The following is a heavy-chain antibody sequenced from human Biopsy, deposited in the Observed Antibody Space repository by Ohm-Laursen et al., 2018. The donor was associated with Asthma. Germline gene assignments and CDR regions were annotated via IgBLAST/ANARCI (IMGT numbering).Heavy chain of an antibody. D-gene: IGHD1-20*01. CDR3: ARAAITGIRGWFDP. CDR1: GFAVSRDY. CDR2: IDQSGYT. V-gene: IGHV4-34*01. Sequence: LSCAASGFAVSRDYMFWVRQAPGKGLEWIGEIDQSGYTNYNPSLKSRVTISADTSKNQFHLNLSSATAADTAVYFCARAAITGIRGWFDPWGQGTQVTVSS. J-gene: IGHJ5*02.